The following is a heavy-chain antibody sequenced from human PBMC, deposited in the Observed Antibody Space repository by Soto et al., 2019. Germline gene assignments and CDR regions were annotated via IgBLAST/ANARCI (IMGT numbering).Heavy chain of an antibody. D-gene: IGHD6-19*01. Sequence: GGSLRLSCAASGFTFSSYAMSWVRQAPGKGLEWVSAISGSGGSTYYADSVKGRFTISRDNSKNTLYLQMNSLRAEDTAVYYCAKDLGAFTWINIAVAGTFDYWGQGTLVTVSS. CDR1: GFTFSSYA. CDR3: AKDLGAFTWINIAVAGTFDY. V-gene: IGHV3-23*01. CDR2: ISGSGGST. J-gene: IGHJ4*02.